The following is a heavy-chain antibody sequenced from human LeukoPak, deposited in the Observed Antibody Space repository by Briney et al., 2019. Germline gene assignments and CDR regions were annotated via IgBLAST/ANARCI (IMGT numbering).Heavy chain of an antibody. J-gene: IGHJ6*03. Sequence: ASETLSLTCAVYGGSFSGYYWSWIRQPPGKGLEWIGEINHSGSTNYNPSLKSRVTISVDTSKNQFSLKLSSVSAADTAAYYCARNQLELLYYYYYYMDVWGKGTTVTVSS. V-gene: IGHV4-34*01. D-gene: IGHD1-7*01. CDR2: INHSGST. CDR1: GGSFSGYY. CDR3: ARNQLELLYYYYYYMDV.